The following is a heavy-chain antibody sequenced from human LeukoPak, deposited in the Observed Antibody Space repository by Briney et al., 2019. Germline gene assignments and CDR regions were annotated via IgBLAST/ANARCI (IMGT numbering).Heavy chain of an antibody. V-gene: IGHV3-11*05. J-gene: IGHJ4*02. CDR2: IRSSSTYT. D-gene: IGHD1-1*01. CDR1: GFIFSDYY. Sequence: PGGSLRLSRTASGFIFSDYYMNWLRQAPGKGLEWISYIRSSSTYTNYADSVKGRFTVSRDDAKNSLYLQMNSLRAEDTAVYYCARDQGTTGALGDWGQGTLVTVSS. CDR3: ARDQGTTGALGD.